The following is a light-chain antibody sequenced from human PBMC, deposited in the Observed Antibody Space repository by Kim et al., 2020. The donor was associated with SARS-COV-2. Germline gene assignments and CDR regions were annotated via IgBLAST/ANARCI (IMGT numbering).Light chain of an antibody. CDR2: GAS. CDR3: QQYNDWPPWT. Sequence: SPGDRATLSCRARHSVGSDLAWYQHKPGQAPRLLIYGASARATGIPARFSGSGSGTEFTLTISSLQSEDFALYYCQQYNDWPPWTFGQGTKVDIK. J-gene: IGKJ1*01. V-gene: IGKV3-15*01. CDR1: HSVGSD.